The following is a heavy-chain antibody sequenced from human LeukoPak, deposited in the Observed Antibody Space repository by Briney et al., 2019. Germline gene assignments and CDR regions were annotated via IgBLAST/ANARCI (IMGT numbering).Heavy chain of an antibody. D-gene: IGHD5-24*01. CDR2: INPNSGGT. CDR1: GYTFTGYY. V-gene: IGHV1-2*04. J-gene: IGHJ4*02. CDR3: ARDLDPVATIDRIGTPGSIGNY. Sequence: ASVKVSCKASGYTFTGYYMHWVRQAPGQGLEWMGWINPNSGGTNYAQNFQGWVTMTRDTSISTGYMELSRLRSDDTAVYYCARDLDPVATIDRIGTPGSIGNYWGQGTLVTVSS.